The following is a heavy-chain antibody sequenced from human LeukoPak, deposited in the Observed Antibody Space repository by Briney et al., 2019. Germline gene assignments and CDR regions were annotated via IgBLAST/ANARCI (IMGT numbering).Heavy chain of an antibody. CDR1: GGSISSSSYY. CDR2: IYYSGST. D-gene: IGHD3-22*01. Sequence: SEALSLTCTVSGGSISSSSYYWGWIRQPPGKGLEWIGSIYYSGSTYYNPPLKSRVTISVDTSKNQFSLKLSSVTAADTAVYYCARRRYYDSSGCFDYWGQGTLVTVSP. V-gene: IGHV4-39*01. J-gene: IGHJ4*02. CDR3: ARRRYYDSSGCFDY.